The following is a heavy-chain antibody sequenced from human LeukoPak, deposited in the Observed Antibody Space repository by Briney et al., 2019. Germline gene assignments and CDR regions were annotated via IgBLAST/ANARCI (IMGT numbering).Heavy chain of an antibody. CDR3: ARDGYSYGLYYYYMDV. CDR1: GGSISSGSYY. V-gene: IGHV4-61*02. J-gene: IGHJ6*03. CDR2: IDTSGST. D-gene: IGHD5-18*01. Sequence: SQTLSLTCTVSGGSISSGSYYWTWIRQPAGKGLEWIGRIDTSGSTNYSPSLKSRVTISVDTSKNQFSLKLSSVTAADTAVYYCARDGYSYGLYYYYMDVWGKGTTVTISS.